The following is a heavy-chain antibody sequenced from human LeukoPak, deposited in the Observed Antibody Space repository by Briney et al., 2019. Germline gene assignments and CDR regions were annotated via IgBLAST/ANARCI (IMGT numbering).Heavy chain of an antibody. Sequence: PGGSLRLSCAASGFTFSSYEMNWVRQAPGKGLEWVSYISSSGSTIYYADSVKGRFTISRDNAKNLLYLQMNSLRAEDTAVYYCARERSDGSYPYYYYGMDVWGKGTTVTVSS. D-gene: IGHD2-15*01. V-gene: IGHV3-48*03. CDR1: GFTFSSYE. CDR3: ARERSDGSYPYYYYGMDV. CDR2: ISSSGSTI. J-gene: IGHJ6*04.